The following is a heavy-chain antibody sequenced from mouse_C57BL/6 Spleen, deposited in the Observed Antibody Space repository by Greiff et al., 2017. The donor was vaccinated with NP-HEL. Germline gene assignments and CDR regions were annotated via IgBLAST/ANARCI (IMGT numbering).Heavy chain of an antibody. J-gene: IGHJ3*01. V-gene: IGHV1-75*01. Sequence: VKLVESGPELVKPGASVKISCKASGYTFTDYYINWVKQRPGQGLEWIGWIFPGSGSTYYNEKFKGKATLTVDKYSSTSYMLLSGLTSEDSAVYFCARSYGSSQAWFAYWGQGTLVTVSA. CDR1: GYTFTDYY. CDR2: IFPGSGST. D-gene: IGHD1-1*01. CDR3: ARSYGSSQAWFAY.